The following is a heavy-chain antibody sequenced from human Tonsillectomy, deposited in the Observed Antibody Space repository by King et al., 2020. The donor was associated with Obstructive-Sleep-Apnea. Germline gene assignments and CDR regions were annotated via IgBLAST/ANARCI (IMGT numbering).Heavy chain of an antibody. CDR3: ARAGAVLRYFDQYYYYGMDV. D-gene: IGHD3-9*01. Sequence: VQLQESGPGLVKPSETLSLTCTVSGGSISSYYWSWIRQPPGKGLEWIGYIYYSGSTNYNPSLKSRVTISVDTSKNQFSLKLSSVTAADTAGYYCARAGAVLRYFDQYYYYGMDVWGQGTTVTVSS. CDR2: IYYSGST. V-gene: IGHV4-59*01. J-gene: IGHJ6*02. CDR1: GGSISSYY.